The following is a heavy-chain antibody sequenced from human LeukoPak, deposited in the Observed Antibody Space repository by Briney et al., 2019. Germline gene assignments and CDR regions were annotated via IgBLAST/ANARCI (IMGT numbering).Heavy chain of an antibody. V-gene: IGHV4-31*03. CDR3: ARDLRKYCGGDCYTNWFDP. J-gene: IGHJ5*02. CDR2: IYYSGST. CDR1: GGSISSGGYY. Sequence: PSQTLSLTCTVSGGSISSGGYYWSWIRQHPGKGLEWIGYIYYSGSTYYNLSLKSRVTISVDTSKNQFSLKLSSVTAADTAVYYCARDLRKYCGGDCYTNWFDPWGQGTLVTVSS. D-gene: IGHD2-21*02.